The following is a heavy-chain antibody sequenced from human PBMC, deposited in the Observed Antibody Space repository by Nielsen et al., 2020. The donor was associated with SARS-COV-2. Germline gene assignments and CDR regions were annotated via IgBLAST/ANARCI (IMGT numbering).Heavy chain of an antibody. CDR3: ARGRAARGGWFDP. CDR2: ISSSSSTI. V-gene: IGHV3-48*02. Sequence: GESLKISCAASGFTFSSYSMNWVRQAPGKGLEWVSYISSSSSTIYYADSVKGRFTISRDNAKNSLYLQMNSLRDEDTAVYYCARGRAARGGWFDPWGQGTLVTVSS. D-gene: IGHD2-15*01. J-gene: IGHJ5*02. CDR1: GFTFSSYS.